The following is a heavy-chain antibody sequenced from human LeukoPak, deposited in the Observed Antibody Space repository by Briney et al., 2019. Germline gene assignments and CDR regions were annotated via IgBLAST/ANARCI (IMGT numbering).Heavy chain of an antibody. CDR2: IFPPDSET. J-gene: IGHJ6*03. CDR3: AREAVARFGYIDF. D-gene: IGHD6-19*01. V-gene: IGHV5-51*01. CDR1: GYSFITYW. Sequence: GESLKFSCKTAGYSFITYWIGWVRQMPRKGLEWMGVIFPPDSETRYNPSFQSQVTTSADKSIKNLFLELNSLKASDTAIYYCAREAVARFGYIDFWGNGNKVSVFS.